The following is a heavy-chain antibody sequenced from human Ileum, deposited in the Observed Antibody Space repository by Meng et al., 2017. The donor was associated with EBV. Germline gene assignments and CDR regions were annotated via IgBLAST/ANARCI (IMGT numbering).Heavy chain of an antibody. V-gene: IGHV4-4*02. Sequence: QGQLQESGPGRVKPSATLSLTCAVSGGSISRSDWWSWVRQPPGKGLEWIGETSHSGSTNYSPSLKSRVTISLDKSKNQLSLKLNSVTAADTAVYYCASSDYYRSDYWGQGTLVTVSS. CDR3: ASSDYYRSDY. D-gene: IGHD3-22*01. CDR2: TSHSGST. J-gene: IGHJ4*02. CDR1: GGSISRSDW.